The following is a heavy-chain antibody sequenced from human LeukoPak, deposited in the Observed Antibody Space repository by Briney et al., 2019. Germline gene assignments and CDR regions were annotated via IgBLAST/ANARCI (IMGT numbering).Heavy chain of an antibody. D-gene: IGHD3-3*01. Sequence: GSLSLTCAVYGGSFSGYYWSWIRQPPGKGLEWIGEINHSGSTNYNPSLKSRVTISVDTSKNQFSLKLSSVTAADTAVYYCARHAPFWSGYRARHNWFDPWGQGTLVTVSS. CDR1: GGSFSGYY. CDR2: INHSGST. CDR3: ARHAPFWSGYRARHNWFDP. J-gene: IGHJ5*02. V-gene: IGHV4-34*01.